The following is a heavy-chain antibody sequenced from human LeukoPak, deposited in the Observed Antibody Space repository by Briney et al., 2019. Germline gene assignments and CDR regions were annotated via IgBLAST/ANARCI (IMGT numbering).Heavy chain of an antibody. J-gene: IGHJ3*02. CDR2: INPNSGGT. CDR1: GYTFTAYF. D-gene: IGHD6-6*01. Sequence: ASVKVSCKASGYTFTAYFMHWVRQAPGQGLEWMGWINPNSGGTNYAQKFQGRVTMTRDTSISTAYMELSRLRSDDTAVYYCARVEYSSSSDAFDIWGQGTMVTVSS. CDR3: ARVEYSSSSDAFDI. V-gene: IGHV1-2*02.